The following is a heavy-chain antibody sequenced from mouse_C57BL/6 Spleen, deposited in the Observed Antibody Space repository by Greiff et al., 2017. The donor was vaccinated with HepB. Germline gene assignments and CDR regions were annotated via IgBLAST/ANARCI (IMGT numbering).Heavy chain of an antibody. CDR2: IDPSDSYT. Sequence: QVQLQQPGAELVMPGASVKLSCKASGYTFTSYWMHWVKQRPGQGLEWIGEIDPSDSYTNYNQKFKGKSTLTVDKSSSTAYMQLSSLTSEDSAVYYWARDTPFAYWGQGTLVTVSA. CDR3: ARDTPFAY. V-gene: IGHV1-69*01. J-gene: IGHJ3*01. CDR1: GYTFTSYW.